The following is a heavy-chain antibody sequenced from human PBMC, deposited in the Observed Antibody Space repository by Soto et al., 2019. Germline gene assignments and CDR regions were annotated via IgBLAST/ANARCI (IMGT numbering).Heavy chain of an antibody. CDR1: GGSISSYY. D-gene: IGHD4-17*01. CDR3: AAPTNKSFDYSDYSPPYYYYYYGMDV. J-gene: IGHJ6*02. CDR2: IYYSEST. V-gene: IGHV4-59*08. Sequence: SETLSLTCTVSGGSISSYYWSWIRQPPGKGLEWIGYIYYSESTNYNPSLKSRVTISVDTSKNQFSLKLSSVTAADTAVYYCAAPTNKSFDYSDYSPPYYYYYYGMDVWGQGTTVTVSS.